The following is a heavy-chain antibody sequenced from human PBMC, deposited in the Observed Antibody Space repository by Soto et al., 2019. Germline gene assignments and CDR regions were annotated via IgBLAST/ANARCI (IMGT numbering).Heavy chain of an antibody. V-gene: IGHV1-2*04. Sequence: ASVKVSCTASGYTFTGYYMHWVRQAPGQGLEWMGWINPNSGGTNYAQKFQGWVTMTRDTSISTAYMELSRLRSDDTAVYYCARGGDLYCSGGSCYSWFDPWGQGTLVTVSS. D-gene: IGHD2-15*01. J-gene: IGHJ5*02. CDR3: ARGGDLYCSGGSCYSWFDP. CDR2: INPNSGGT. CDR1: GYTFTGYY.